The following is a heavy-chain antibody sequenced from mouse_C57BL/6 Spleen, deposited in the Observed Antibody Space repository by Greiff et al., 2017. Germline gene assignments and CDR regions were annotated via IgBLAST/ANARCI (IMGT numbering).Heavy chain of an antibody. J-gene: IGHJ4*01. CDR3: ALANWENYAMDY. CDR2: ISSGSSTI. V-gene: IGHV5-17*01. Sequence: EVHLVESGGGLVKPGGSLKLSCAASGFTFSDYGMHWVRQAPEKGLEWVAYISSGSSTIYYADTVKGRFTISRDNAKNTLFLQMTSLRSEDTAMYYCALANWENYAMDYWGQGTSVTVAS. D-gene: IGHD4-1*01. CDR1: GFTFSDYG.